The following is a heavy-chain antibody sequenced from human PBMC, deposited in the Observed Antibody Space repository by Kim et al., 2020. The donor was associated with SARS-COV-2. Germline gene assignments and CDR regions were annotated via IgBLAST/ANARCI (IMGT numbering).Heavy chain of an antibody. CDR3: ARAVAGRGWFDP. J-gene: IGHJ5*02. V-gene: IGHV1-3*01. Sequence: KYSQKFQGRVTITRDTSASTAYMELSSLRSEDTAVYYCARAVAGRGWFDPWGQGTLVTVSS. D-gene: IGHD6-19*01.